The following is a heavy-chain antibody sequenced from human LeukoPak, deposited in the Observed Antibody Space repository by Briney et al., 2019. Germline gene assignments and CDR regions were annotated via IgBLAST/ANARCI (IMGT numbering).Heavy chain of an antibody. J-gene: IGHJ4*02. CDR1: GFTFSSYS. D-gene: IGHD1-26*01. CDR3: ARDFAYDRGSYLGSDY. CDR2: ISSSSSYI. V-gene: IGHV3-21*01. Sequence: IPGGSLRLSCAASGFTFSSYSMNWVRQAPGKGLEWVSSISSSSSYIYYADSVKGRFTISRDNSKNTLYLQMNSLRAEDTAVYYCARDFAYDRGSYLGSDYWGQGTLVTVSS.